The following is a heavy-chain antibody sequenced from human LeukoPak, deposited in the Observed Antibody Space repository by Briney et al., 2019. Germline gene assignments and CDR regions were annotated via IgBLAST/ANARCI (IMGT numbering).Heavy chain of an antibody. J-gene: IGHJ4*02. CDR1: GFTFSDYW. CDR2: IGGSGINT. D-gene: IGHD6-19*01. CDR3: AKDFRPVRSGWYYYFDY. V-gene: IGHV3-23*01. Sequence: QTGGSLRLSCAASGFTFSDYWMSWVRQAPGKGLEWVSAIGGSGINTYYADSVKGRFTVSRDNSKNTLYLQMNSLTAEDTAIYYCAKDFRPVRSGWYYYFDYWGQGTLVIVSS.